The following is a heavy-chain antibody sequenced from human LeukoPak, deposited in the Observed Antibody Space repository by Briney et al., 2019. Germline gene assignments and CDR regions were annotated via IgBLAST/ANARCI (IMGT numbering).Heavy chain of an antibody. Sequence: SETLSLTCSVSGGSISSSSNYWGWIRQPPGKGLEWIGSIYYSGDTYYNPSLRSRVIITVDTSKKQFSLKLTSVTAADTAVYYCARGRLGNRYWGQGTLVTVSS. CDR3: ARGRLGNRY. CDR1: GGSISSSSNY. CDR2: IYYSGDT. V-gene: IGHV4-39*01. J-gene: IGHJ4*02. D-gene: IGHD7-27*01.